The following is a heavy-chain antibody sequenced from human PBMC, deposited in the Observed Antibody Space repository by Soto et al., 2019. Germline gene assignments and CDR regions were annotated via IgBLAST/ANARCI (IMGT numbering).Heavy chain of an antibody. CDR3: XXXXXXXXVXXWDX. J-gene: IGHJ4*02. CDR2: INTRGGTT. V-gene: IGHV1-46*01. Sequence: QVQLVQSGAEVRKPGASVRLSCKASGXXXXXXXXXXXXXXXXXGXEWMGIINTRGGTTAYAQKFRGRLTVTRDTSTSTVYMEXXNLRSXXXAXXXXXXXXXXXXVXXWDXXGQGTRVTVSS. CDR1: GXXXXXXX.